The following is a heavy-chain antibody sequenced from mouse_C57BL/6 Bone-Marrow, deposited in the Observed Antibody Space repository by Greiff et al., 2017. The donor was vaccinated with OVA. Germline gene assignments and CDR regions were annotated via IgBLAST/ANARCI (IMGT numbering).Heavy chain of an antibody. Sequence: VQLQQPGAELVKPGASVKMSCTASGFNIKNTYMHWVKQRPEQGLEWIGRIDPANGNTKYAPKFQGKATITADTSSNTAYLQLSSLTSEDTAIYYCASLSIPAWFAYWGQGTLVTVSA. CDR2: IDPANGNT. J-gene: IGHJ3*01. CDR1: GFNIKNTY. CDR3: ASLSIPAWFAY. V-gene: IGHV14-3*01.